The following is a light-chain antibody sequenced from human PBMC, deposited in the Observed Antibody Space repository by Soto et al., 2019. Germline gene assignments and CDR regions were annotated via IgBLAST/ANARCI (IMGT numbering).Light chain of an antibody. CDR3: QQYDTYWT. J-gene: IGKJ1*01. Sequence: DIQLPQTHSPLSASVGDRVTITCRASQSISTWLAWYQQKPGKAPKLLIYDASSLESGVPSRFSGSGSGTEFTLTISSLQPGDFATYYCQQYDTYWTFGQGTKVDVK. CDR2: DAS. CDR1: QSISTW. V-gene: IGKV1-5*01.